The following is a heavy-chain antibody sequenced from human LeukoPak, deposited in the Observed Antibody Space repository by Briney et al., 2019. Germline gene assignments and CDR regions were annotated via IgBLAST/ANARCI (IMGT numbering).Heavy chain of an antibody. CDR3: ARAQGTYDFWSGLAY. D-gene: IGHD3-3*01. V-gene: IGHV1-69*13. CDR2: IIPIFGTA. J-gene: IGHJ4*02. CDR1: GGTFISYA. Sequence: GASVKVSCKASGGTFISYAISWVRQAPGQGLEWMGGIIPIFGTANYAQKFQGRVTITADESTSTAYMELSSLRSEDTAVYYCARAQGTYDFWSGLAYWGQGTLVTVSS.